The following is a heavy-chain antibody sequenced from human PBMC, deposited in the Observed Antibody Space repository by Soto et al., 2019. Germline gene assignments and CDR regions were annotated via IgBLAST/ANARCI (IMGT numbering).Heavy chain of an antibody. CDR3: ARSRYRGYSSGWYDY. J-gene: IGHJ4*02. Sequence: ASVKVSCQASGYTFTSYGISWVRQAPGQGLEWMGWINPNSGGTNYAQKFQGWVTMTRDTSISTAYMELSRLRSDDTAVYYCARSRYRGYSSGWYDYWGQGTQVTVSS. V-gene: IGHV1-2*04. CDR1: GYTFTSYG. CDR2: INPNSGGT. D-gene: IGHD6-19*01.